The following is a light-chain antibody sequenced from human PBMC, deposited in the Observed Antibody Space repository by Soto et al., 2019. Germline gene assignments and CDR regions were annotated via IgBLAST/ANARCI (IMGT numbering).Light chain of an antibody. CDR3: QQYGSSRWT. CDR1: QRISSSY. J-gene: IGKJ1*01. V-gene: IGKV3-20*01. Sequence: EVVLTQSPGTLSLSPGERTTLSCRASQRISSSYLAWYQQKPGQAPRLLIYAASSRATGIPDRFSGSGSGTDFTLPISRLGSEDFAVYYCQQYGSSRWTFGQGTKVEIK. CDR2: AAS.